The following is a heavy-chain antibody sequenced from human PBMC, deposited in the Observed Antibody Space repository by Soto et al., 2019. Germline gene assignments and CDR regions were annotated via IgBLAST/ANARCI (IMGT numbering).Heavy chain of an antibody. CDR2: ISAYSGST. V-gene: IGHV1-18*01. J-gene: IGHJ4*02. D-gene: IGHD6-13*01. CDR3: ARDFTKSSSWPYYFDY. Sequence: VASVKVSCKASGYTFTTYGISWVRQAPGQGLEWMGWISAYSGSTKFAQKLQGRVTMTTDTSTTTAYMELRSLTSDDTAVYYRARDFTKSSSWPYYFDYWGQGTLVTVSS. CDR1: GYTFTTYG.